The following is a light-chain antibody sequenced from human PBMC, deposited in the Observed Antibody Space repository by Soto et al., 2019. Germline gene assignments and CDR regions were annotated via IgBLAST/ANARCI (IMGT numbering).Light chain of an antibody. CDR3: QHSSAHPLF. V-gene: IGKV1-9*01. J-gene: IGKJ4*01. Sequence: IQLTQSPSVLSASIGDRVSISCRASQDIAHNLNWYQQKPGRAPQLLIFEKSTLLFGVPARFSGSGSGTEFTLTISSLQPEDFGSYYCQHSSAHPLFFGGGTRVQIK. CDR1: QDIAHN. CDR2: EKS.